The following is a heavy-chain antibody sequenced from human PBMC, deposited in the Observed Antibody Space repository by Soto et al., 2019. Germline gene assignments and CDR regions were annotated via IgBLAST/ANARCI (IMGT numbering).Heavy chain of an antibody. D-gene: IGHD2-8*01. CDR3: TTGVYAIPLDY. CDR2: IKSKTDGGTT. V-gene: IGHV3-15*01. J-gene: IGHJ4*02. Sequence: EVQLVESGGGLVKPGGSLRLSCAASGFTFSNAWMSWVRQAPGKGLEWVGRIKSKTDGGTTDYAAPVKGRFTISRDDSKNTMYLQMNSLKTEDTAVYYCTTGVYAIPLDYWGQGTLVTVSS. CDR1: GFTFSNAW.